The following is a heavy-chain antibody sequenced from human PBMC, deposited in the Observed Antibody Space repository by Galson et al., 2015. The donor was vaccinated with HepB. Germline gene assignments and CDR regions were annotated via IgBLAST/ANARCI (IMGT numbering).Heavy chain of an antibody. CDR1: GFTFSTYG. CDR3: ARRGTSSGYYYADY. J-gene: IGHJ4*02. Sequence: SLRLSCAASGFTFSTYGMYWVRQAPGKGLEWVSIIWFGGSNEDYADSVKGRFTISRDNAKNTLYLEINSVRAEDTAVYYCARRGTSSGYYYADYWGQGTLVTVSS. D-gene: IGHD3-22*01. CDR2: IWFGGSNE. V-gene: IGHV3-33*01.